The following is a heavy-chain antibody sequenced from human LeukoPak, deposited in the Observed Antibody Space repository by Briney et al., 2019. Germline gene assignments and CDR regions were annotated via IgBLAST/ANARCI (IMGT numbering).Heavy chain of an antibody. Sequence: PSETLSLTCAVYGGSYSGYYWSWIRQPPGKGLEWIGEINHSGSTNYNPSLKSRVTISVDTSKNQFSLKLSSVTAADTAVYYCARYCSGGSWNQSYYWGPGTLVTVSS. CDR1: GGSYSGYY. V-gene: IGHV4-34*01. D-gene: IGHD2-15*01. CDR3: ARYCSGGSWNQSYY. J-gene: IGHJ4*02. CDR2: INHSGST.